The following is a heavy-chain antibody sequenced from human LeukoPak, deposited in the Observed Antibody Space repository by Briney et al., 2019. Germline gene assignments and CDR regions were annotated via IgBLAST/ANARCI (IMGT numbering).Heavy chain of an antibody. CDR1: GFTFSSYA. J-gene: IGHJ4*02. CDR3: ARDVASYFDY. D-gene: IGHD5-12*01. V-gene: IGHV3-30*02. Sequence: GGSLRLSCAASGFTFSSYAMHWVRQAPGKGLEWVAFIRYDGSNKYYADSVKGRFTISRDNSKNTLYLQMNSLRAEDTAVYYCARDVASYFDYWGQGTLVTVSS. CDR2: IRYDGSNK.